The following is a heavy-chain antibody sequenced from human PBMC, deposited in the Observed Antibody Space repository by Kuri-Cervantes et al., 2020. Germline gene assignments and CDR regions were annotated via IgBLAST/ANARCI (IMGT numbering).Heavy chain of an antibody. Sequence: ASVKVSCKASGYTFTSYGISWVRQAPGQGLEWMGWISAYNGNTNYAQKLQGRVTMTTDTSTSTAYMELRSLRSEDTAVYYCATSLAAADVSWFDPWGQGTLVTVSS. CDR3: ATSLAAADVSWFDP. J-gene: IGHJ5*02. CDR1: GYTFTSYG. D-gene: IGHD6-13*01. CDR2: ISAYNGNT. V-gene: IGHV1-18*01.